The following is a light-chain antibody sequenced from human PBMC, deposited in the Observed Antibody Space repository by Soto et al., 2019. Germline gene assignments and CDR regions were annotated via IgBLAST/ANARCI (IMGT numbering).Light chain of an antibody. Sequence: DIQMTQSPSALSASVGDRVTITCQASQDISDVLNWYQQQPGKAPKXXIYDASKLQTGVPSRFSGRGSGKDFTFTISSLQPDDSGTYYCQQFYDLPITFGQGTRLEIK. CDR3: QQFYDLPIT. CDR1: QDISDV. V-gene: IGKV1-33*01. J-gene: IGKJ5*01. CDR2: DAS.